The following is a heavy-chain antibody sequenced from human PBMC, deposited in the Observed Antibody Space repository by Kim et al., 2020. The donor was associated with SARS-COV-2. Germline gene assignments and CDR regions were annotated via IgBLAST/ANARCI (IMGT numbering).Heavy chain of an antibody. CDR3: ARGYCSSTSCYLWRGEWYGMGV. CDR1: GGSFSGYY. J-gene: IGHJ6*01. D-gene: IGHD2-2*01. CDR2: INHSGST. Sequence: SETLSLTCAVYGGSFSGYYWSWIRQPPGKGLEWIGEINHSGSTNYNPSLKSRVTISVDTSKNQFSLKLSSVTAADTAVYYCARGYCSSTSCYLWRGEWYGMGVWREGTRVTVS. V-gene: IGHV4-34*01.